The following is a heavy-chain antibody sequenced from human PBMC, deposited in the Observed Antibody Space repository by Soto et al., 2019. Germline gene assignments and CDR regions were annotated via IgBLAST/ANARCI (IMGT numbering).Heavy chain of an antibody. CDR1: GFTFSSYG. V-gene: IGHV3-33*01. CDR2: IWYDGSNK. Sequence: QVQLVESGGGVVQPGRSLRLSCAASGFTFSSYGMHWVRQAPGKGLEWVAVIWYDGSNKYYADSVKGRFTISRDNSKNTLYLQMNSLRAEDTAVYYCARGGADIVVVRDYYFDYWGQGTLVTVSS. D-gene: IGHD2-2*01. CDR3: ARGGADIVVVRDYYFDY. J-gene: IGHJ4*02.